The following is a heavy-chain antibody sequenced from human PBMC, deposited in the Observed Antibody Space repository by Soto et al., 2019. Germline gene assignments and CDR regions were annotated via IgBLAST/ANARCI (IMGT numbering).Heavy chain of an antibody. Sequence: LETLSLPCTVSGGPISSCYWSWIRQTPGKGLEWIGYIYYSGDTNYNPSLKSRVIISVDTSKNQFSLKLSSVTAADTAVYYCARSDGRYWGQGTLVTSPQ. CDR2: IYYSGDT. J-gene: IGHJ4*02. CDR3: ARSDGRY. V-gene: IGHV4-59*08. CDR1: GGPISSCY.